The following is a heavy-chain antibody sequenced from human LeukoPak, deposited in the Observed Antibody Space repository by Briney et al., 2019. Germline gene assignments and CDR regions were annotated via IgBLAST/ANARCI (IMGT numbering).Heavy chain of an antibody. CDR2: IYSGGST. CDR1: GFTVSSNY. CDR3: AKPLEMATISPFDY. D-gene: IGHD5-24*01. V-gene: IGHV3-53*01. Sequence: PGGSLRLSCAASGFTVSSNYMSWVRQAPGKGLEWVSVIYSGGSTYYADSVKGRFTISRDKSKNTLYLQMNSLRAEDTAVYYCAKPLEMATISPFDYWGQGTLVTVSS. J-gene: IGHJ4*02.